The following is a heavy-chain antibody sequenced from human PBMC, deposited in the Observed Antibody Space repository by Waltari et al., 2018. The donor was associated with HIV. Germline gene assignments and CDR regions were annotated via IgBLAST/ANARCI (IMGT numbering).Heavy chain of an antibody. D-gene: IGHD4-17*01. CDR1: GYTFTGYY. CDR3: ARIPKYGVYFDY. V-gene: IGHV1-2*06. J-gene: IGHJ4*02. CDR2: INPITGGT. Sequence: QVQLVQSGAEVKKPGASVKVFCKASGYTFTGYYIHWMRQAPGQGLEWMGRINPITGGTDYAQKFQGRVTMTRDTSISTAYMELSRLRSDDTALYYCARIPKYGVYFDYWGQGTLVTVSS.